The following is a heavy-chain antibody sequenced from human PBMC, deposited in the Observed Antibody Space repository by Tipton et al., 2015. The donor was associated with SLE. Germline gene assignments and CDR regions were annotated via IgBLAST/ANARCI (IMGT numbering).Heavy chain of an antibody. CDR2: IYHSGST. J-gene: IGHJ4*02. CDR3: ARDVGIAVASTPFDY. Sequence: LRLSCAVSGYSISSGYYWGWIRQPPGKGLEWIGSIYHSGSTYYNPSLKSRVTISVDTSKNQFSLKLSSVTAADTAVYYCARDVGIAVASTPFDYWGQGTLVTVSS. D-gene: IGHD6-19*01. V-gene: IGHV4-38-2*02. CDR1: GYSISSGYY.